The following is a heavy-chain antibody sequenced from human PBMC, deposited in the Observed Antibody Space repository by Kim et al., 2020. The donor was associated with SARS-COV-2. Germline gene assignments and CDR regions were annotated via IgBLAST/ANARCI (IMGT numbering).Heavy chain of an antibody. Sequence: SVKVSCKASGGTFSSYAISWVRQAPGQGLEWMGGIIPIFGTANYAQKFQGRVTITADESTSTAYMELSSLRSEDTAVYYCAGAADVGATTGFDYWGQGTLVTVSS. CDR1: GGTFSSYA. J-gene: IGHJ4*02. CDR2: IIPIFGTA. V-gene: IGHV1-69*13. CDR3: AGAADVGATTGFDY. D-gene: IGHD1-26*01.